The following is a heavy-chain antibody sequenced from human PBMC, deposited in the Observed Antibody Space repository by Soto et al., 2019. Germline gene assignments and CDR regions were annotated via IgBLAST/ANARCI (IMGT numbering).Heavy chain of an antibody. Sequence: GGSLRLSCGAAGLTFVGYAGSWVSKTPGKGLEWVSAISGSGGSTYYADSVKGRFTISRDNSKNTLYLQMNSLRAEDTAVYYCAKVPRSYSGFDYWGQGTLVTVSS. CDR1: GLTFVGYA. V-gene: IGHV3-23*01. D-gene: IGHD1-26*01. CDR3: AKVPRSYSGFDY. CDR2: ISGSGGST. J-gene: IGHJ4*02.